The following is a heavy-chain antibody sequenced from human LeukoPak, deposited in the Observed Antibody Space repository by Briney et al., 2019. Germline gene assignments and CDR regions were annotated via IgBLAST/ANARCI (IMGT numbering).Heavy chain of an antibody. V-gene: IGHV3-23*01. CDR2: TSATGGSS. D-gene: IGHD3-22*01. Sequence: PGGSLRLSCAASGFTISSYAVSWVRQAPGKGLEWVSATSATGGSSYYADSVKGRFTISRDNSKNRLYLQMNSLRAEDTALYYCAKGAGRDYYDSSGRFYYFDYWGQGTLVTVSS. CDR1: GFTISSYA. J-gene: IGHJ4*02. CDR3: AKGAGRDYYDSSGRFYYFDY.